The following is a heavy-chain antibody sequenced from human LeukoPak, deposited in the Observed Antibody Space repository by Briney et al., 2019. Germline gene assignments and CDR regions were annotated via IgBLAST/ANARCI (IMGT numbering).Heavy chain of an antibody. D-gene: IGHD5-18*01. J-gene: IGHJ5*02. CDR2: IYYSGNT. CDR3: ARGLYKYGTNWFDP. CDR1: GVSITSYY. V-gene: IGHV4-59*01. Sequence: SETLSLTCTVSGVSITSYYWSWIRQPPGKGLEWIGYIYYSGNTNYNPSLKSRVTISVDTSKNQFSLKLSSVTAADTAVYYCARGLYKYGTNWFDPWGQGTLVTVSS.